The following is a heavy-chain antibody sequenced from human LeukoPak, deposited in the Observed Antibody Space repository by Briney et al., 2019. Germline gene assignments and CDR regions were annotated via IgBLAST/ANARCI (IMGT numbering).Heavy chain of an antibody. D-gene: IGHD3-16*02. CDR2: VYPGDSDT. J-gene: IGHJ3*02. Sequence: GESLKISCKGSGYRFSSHWIGWVRQVPGKGLEWMGIVYPGDSDTIYSPSFQGQVTISADKSTSTAYLQWSTLKASDSAMYYCGRGGKGGVGGYHHVFNIGGKGTRVPFFS. V-gene: IGHV5-51*01. CDR1: GYRFSSHW. CDR3: GRGGKGGVGGYHHVFNI.